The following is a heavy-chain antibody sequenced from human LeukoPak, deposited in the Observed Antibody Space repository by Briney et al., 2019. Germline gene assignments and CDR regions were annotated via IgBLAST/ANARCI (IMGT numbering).Heavy chain of an antibody. Sequence: SETLSLTCTVSNGSISTYCWSWIRQPPGKGLEWIGYIHQSGSTDYSPSLKSRVTMSVDTSKSQFSLKLSSVTAADTAVYFCARHGKSAGASFFGSWGQGTLVTVSS. CDR2: IHQSGST. CDR1: NGSISTYC. V-gene: IGHV4-59*08. J-gene: IGHJ4*02. D-gene: IGHD6-13*01. CDR3: ARHGKSAGASFFGS.